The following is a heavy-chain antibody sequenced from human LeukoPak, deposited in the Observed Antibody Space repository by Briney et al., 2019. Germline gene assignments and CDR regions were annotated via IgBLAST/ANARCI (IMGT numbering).Heavy chain of an antibody. Sequence: SETLSLTCAVSDGSITDYYWNWVRQSPEKGLEWIGYVYHTGTTYYSPSLKSRVTISLDRSKNQFSLSLNSVTAADTAVYYCARSVLWFGDLGYWGQGMLVTVSS. CDR2: VYHTGTT. CDR1: DGSITDYY. D-gene: IGHD3-10*01. J-gene: IGHJ4*02. CDR3: ARSVLWFGDLGY. V-gene: IGHV4-59*01.